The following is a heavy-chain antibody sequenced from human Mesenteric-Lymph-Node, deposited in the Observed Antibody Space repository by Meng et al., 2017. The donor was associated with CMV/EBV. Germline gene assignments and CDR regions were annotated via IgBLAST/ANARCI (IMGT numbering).Heavy chain of an antibody. Sequence: SISSGGYYWSWIRQHPGKGLEWIGYIYYSGSTYYNPFLKSRVTISVDTSKNQFSLKLSSVTAADTAVYYCARQRLNMITFGGEIDYWGQGTLVTVSS. CDR2: IYYSGST. J-gene: IGHJ4*02. D-gene: IGHD3-16*01. CDR3: ARQRLNMITFGGEIDY. CDR1: SISSGGYY. V-gene: IGHV4-31*02.